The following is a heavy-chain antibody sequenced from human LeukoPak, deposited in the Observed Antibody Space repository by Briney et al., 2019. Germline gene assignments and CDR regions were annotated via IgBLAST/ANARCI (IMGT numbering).Heavy chain of an antibody. CDR2: MNPHRGNT. CDR3: ARTPRFLYYDPTSGRHFEY. CDR1: GYTFSSND. Sequence: WASVKVSCKASGYTFSSNDINWVRQATGQGLEWMGWMNPHRGNTGYAQKFQGRVTITRNSSISTAYMELSSLRSEDTAVYYCARTPRFLYYDPTSGRHFEYWGQGTLVTVSS. J-gene: IGHJ4*02. V-gene: IGHV1-8*01. D-gene: IGHD3-3*01.